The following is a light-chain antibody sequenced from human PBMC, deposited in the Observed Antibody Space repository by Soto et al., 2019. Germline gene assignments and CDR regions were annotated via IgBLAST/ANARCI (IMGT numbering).Light chain of an antibody. J-gene: IGLJ2*01. V-gene: IGLV2-14*03. Sequence: QSALTQPASVSGSPGQSITISCTGTSSDVGGYNYVSWYQQHPGKAPKLMIYDVSNRPSGVSNRFSGSKSDNTASLTISGLQAEDEADYYCHSYTSSGTVVFGGGTKLTVL. CDR1: SSDVGGYNY. CDR2: DVS. CDR3: HSYTSSGTVV.